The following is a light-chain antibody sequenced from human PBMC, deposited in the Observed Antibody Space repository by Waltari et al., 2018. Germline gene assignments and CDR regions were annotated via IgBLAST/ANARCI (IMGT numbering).Light chain of an antibody. CDR1: QSINNY. V-gene: IGKV1-39*01. J-gene: IGKJ2*01. Sequence: MTQSPSSLSASVGDRVTITCRATQSINNYLNWYQHKPGRAPKLLIYAASSLQSGVPSRFTGSGSGTHFTLTITSLQPEDFATYYCQQTFSIPRSSFGQGTKLEIK. CDR2: AAS. CDR3: QQTFSIPRSS.